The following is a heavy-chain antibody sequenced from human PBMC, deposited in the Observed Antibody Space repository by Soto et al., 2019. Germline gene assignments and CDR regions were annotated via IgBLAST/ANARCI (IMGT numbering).Heavy chain of an antibody. J-gene: IGHJ5*02. CDR1: GASISSAFW. CDR3: ARDPVDGYAFFDD. CDR2: IYHVGST. D-gene: IGHD5-12*01. Sequence: SETLSLTCAVSGASISSAFWWTLVRQAPGKGLEWIGEIYHVGSTKYNPSLKSRVTISVDKSNNQFSLELRSVTAADTAVYWCARDPVDGYAFFDDWGQGALVTVSS. V-gene: IGHV4-4*01.